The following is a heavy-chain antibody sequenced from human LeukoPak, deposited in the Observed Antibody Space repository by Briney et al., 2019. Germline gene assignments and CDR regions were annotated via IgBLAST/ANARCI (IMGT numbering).Heavy chain of an antibody. D-gene: IGHD4-11*01. CDR1: GFTFSYYS. Sequence: PGGSLRLSCAASGFTFSYYSMTWVRQAPGKGLEWVSCISSSSSYIYYADSVKGRFTISRENAKSSLYLQMNSLRAEDTAVYYCARELLTYSNHKLGHYMDVWGKGTTVTVSS. CDR3: ARELLTYSNHKLGHYMDV. J-gene: IGHJ6*03. V-gene: IGHV3-21*01. CDR2: ISSSSSYI.